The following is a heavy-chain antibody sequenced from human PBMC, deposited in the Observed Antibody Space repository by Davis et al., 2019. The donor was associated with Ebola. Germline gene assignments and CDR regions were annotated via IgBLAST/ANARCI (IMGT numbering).Heavy chain of an antibody. CDR1: GFTLGDYA. CDR3: TRDLKQPPPSYYYGMDV. D-gene: IGHD6-13*01. CDR2: IRSKAYGGTT. J-gene: IGHJ6*02. Sequence: GESLKTPCTTPGFTLGDYAVTWLRQAPGKGLERVGFIRSKAYGGTTAYAASVKGRFIISRDDSKSIAYLQMNSLKTEDTAVYYCTRDLKQPPPSYYYGMDVWGQGTTVIVSS. V-gene: IGHV3-49*03.